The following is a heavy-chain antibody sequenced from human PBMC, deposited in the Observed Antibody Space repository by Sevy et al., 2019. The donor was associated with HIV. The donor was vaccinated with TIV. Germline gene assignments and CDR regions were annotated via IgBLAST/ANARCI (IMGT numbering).Heavy chain of an antibody. J-gene: IGHJ2*01. CDR3: AREGDLRYFDF. Sequence: GGSLRLSCAASGFTFSDYYMSWIRQAPGKGPEWVSYINNSSRFINYVDSVKGRFTISRDNAKSLMYLQMNSLKTEDTAIYYCAREGDLRYFDFWGRGTLVTVSS. CDR2: INNSSRFI. D-gene: IGHD3-10*01. V-gene: IGHV3-11*05. CDR1: GFTFSDYY.